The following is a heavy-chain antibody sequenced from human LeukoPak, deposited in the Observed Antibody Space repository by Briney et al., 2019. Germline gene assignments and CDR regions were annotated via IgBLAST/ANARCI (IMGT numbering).Heavy chain of an antibody. J-gene: IGHJ6*02. V-gene: IGHV3-23*01. Sequence: GGSLRLYCAASGFTFSSYAMSWVRQAPGKGLEWVSAISGSGGSTYYADSVKGRFTISRDNSKNTLYLQMNSLRAEDTAVYYCAKDQADRYYYGMDVWGQGTTVTVSS. CDR1: GFTFSSYA. CDR2: ISGSGGST. CDR3: AKDQADRYYYGMDV.